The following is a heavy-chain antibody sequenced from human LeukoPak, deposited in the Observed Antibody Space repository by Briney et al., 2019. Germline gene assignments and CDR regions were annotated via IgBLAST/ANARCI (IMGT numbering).Heavy chain of an antibody. D-gene: IGHD4-17*01. J-gene: IGHJ4*02. Sequence: GGSLRLSCVASGFSFISYGMHWVRQAPGKGLEWVGVISDDGRNKKYADSVKGRFTISRDNSKDTLYLQMNSLRDEDTAVYYCAKRPSDYGDYVTYFDYWGQGTLVTVSS. CDR2: ISDDGRNK. CDR3: AKRPSDYGDYVTYFDY. V-gene: IGHV3-30*18. CDR1: GFSFISYG.